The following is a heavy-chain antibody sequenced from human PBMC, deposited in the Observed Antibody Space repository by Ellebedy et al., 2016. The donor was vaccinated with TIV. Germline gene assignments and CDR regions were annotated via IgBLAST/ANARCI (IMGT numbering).Heavy chain of an antibody. CDR2: LYGSGRGI. CDR1: GFTFSRFP. V-gene: IGHV3-23*01. CDR3: AKDQISGEGRWVFDL. J-gene: IGHJ3*01. Sequence: PGGSLRLSCAASGFTFSRFPMGLVRQTPGKGLEGVSGLYGSGRGIFYSDSVKGRFTISRDNSKNTLYLQMNSLTDEDTGIYYCAKDQISGEGRWVFDLWGQGTMVTVSS. D-gene: IGHD3-10*01.